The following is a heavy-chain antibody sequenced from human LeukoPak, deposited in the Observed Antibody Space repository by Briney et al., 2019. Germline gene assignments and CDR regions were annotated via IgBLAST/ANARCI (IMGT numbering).Heavy chain of an antibody. CDR2: ITSSSRYI. CDR1: GFTFSSYS. J-gene: IGHJ4*02. V-gene: IGHV3-21*01. CDR3: ARGGDSSTWDFAY. D-gene: IGHD6-13*01. Sequence: GGSLRLPCAASGFTFSSYSMNWVRQAPGKGLEWLSSITSSSRYIWYADSVKGRFTISRDNAKNSVYLQMDSLRADDTAVYFCARGGDSSTWDFAYWGQGTLVTVSS.